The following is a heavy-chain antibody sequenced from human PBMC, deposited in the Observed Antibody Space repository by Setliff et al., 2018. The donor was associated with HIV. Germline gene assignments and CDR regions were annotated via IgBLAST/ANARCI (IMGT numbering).Heavy chain of an antibody. J-gene: IGHJ4*02. Sequence: PSETLSLTCTVSGDSTSSSSSYWGWIRQPPGKGLEWIGSIYYSGSTYYNPSLKSRVTISVDTSKNQFSLKPSSVTAADTAVYYCAITGYSSGYWYFDYWGQGTLVTVSS. CDR3: AITGYSSGYWYFDY. CDR2: IYYSGST. D-gene: IGHD6-19*01. CDR1: GDSTSSSSSY. V-gene: IGHV4-39*01.